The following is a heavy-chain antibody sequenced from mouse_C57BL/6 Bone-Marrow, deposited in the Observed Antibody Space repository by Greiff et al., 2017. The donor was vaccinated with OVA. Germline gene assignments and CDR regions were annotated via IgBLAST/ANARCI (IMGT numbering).Heavy chain of an antibody. CDR1: GFTFSDAW. J-gene: IGHJ2*01. D-gene: IGHD2-3*01. CDR3: TRGGVYDGYYGYFDY. V-gene: IGHV6-6*01. Sequence: EVKVEESGGGLVQPGGSMKLSCAASGFTFSDAWMDWVRQSPEKGLEWVAEIRNKANNHATYYAESVKGRFTISRDDSKSSVYLQMNSLRAEDTGIYYCTRGGVYDGYYGYFDYWGQGTTLTVSS. CDR2: IRNKANNHAT.